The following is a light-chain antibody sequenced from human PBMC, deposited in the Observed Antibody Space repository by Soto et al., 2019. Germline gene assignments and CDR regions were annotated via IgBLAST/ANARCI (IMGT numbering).Light chain of an antibody. CDR2: GAT. J-gene: IGKJ1*01. V-gene: IGKV3-20*01. CDR1: HSVSSS. Sequence: LTQSPVTLSLSPGERATRSCRLSHSVSSSLAWYQQHPGPAPSLLIYGATNTATGTTDRFSGSGSGTYFTITISRLEDEAFDEYYRQQNGRPGTFGQGTKVDIK. CDR3: QQNGRPGT.